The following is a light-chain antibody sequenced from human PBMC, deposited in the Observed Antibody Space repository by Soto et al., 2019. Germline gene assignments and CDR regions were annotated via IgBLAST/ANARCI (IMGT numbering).Light chain of an antibody. V-gene: IGLV7-46*01. CDR2: DTT. Sequence: QAVVTQAPSLTVSPGGTVTLTCGSGTGAVTSGHDPSWFQQNPGKAPRTLIYDTTNQHSWTPARFSGSLLGGKAPLTLAGEQPDDEADYYCLLSYSGAWVFGGGTKLTVL. J-gene: IGLJ3*02. CDR1: TGAVTSGHD. CDR3: LLSYSGAWV.